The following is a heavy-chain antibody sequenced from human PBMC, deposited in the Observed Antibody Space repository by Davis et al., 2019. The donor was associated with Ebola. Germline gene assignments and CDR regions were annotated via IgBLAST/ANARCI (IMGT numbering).Heavy chain of an antibody. D-gene: IGHD2-15*01. CDR1: GFTVSSNY. CDR2: IYSGGST. CDR3: ARQDCSGGSCYPQNY. Sequence: GESLKISCAASGFTVSSNYMSWVRQAPGKGLEWVSVIYSGGSTYYADSVKGRFTISRDNSKNSLYLQMNSLRAEDTAVYYCARQDCSGGSCYPQNYWGQGTLVTVSS. V-gene: IGHV3-66*04. J-gene: IGHJ4*02.